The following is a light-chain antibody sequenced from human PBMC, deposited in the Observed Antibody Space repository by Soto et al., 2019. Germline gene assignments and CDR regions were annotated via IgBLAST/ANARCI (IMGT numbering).Light chain of an antibody. CDR2: AAS. CDR3: QQSYSNPRWT. CDR1: QSIVTY. Sequence: DIQMTQSPSSLSASVGDRVTITCRASQSIVTYLNWYLQKPGKAPKLLIYAASNLRSGVPSRFSGSGSGTDFTLTISSLQPEDFATYFCQQSYSNPRWTFVQGTKVDI. J-gene: IGKJ1*01. V-gene: IGKV1-39*01.